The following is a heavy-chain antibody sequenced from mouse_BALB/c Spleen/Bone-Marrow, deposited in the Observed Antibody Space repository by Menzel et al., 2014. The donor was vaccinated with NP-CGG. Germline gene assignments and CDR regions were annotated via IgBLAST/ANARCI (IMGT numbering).Heavy chain of an antibody. CDR2: IYPGDGDT. V-gene: IGHV1-87*01. CDR1: GYTFTSYW. CDR3: ARFYGYDGMDY. Sequence: QVQLKESGAKLARPGASVKLSCKASGYTFTSYWMQWVKQRPGQGLEWIGTIYPGDGDTRYTQKFKGKATLTADKSSSTAYMQLSSLASEDSAVYYCARFYGYDGMDYWGQGTSVTVSS. J-gene: IGHJ4*01. D-gene: IGHD2-2*01.